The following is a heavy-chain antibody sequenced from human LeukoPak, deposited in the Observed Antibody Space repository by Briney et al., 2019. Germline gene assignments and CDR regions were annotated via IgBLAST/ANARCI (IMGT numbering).Heavy chain of an antibody. D-gene: IGHD3-10*01. V-gene: IGHV3-30*03. CDR1: GFTFSSYG. Sequence: QPGRSLRLSCAASGFTFSSYGMHWVRQAPGKGLEWVAVISYDGSNKYYADSVKGRFTISRDNSKNTLYLQMNSLRAEDTAVYYCAHLFVDYYGSGANWFDPWGQGTLVTVSS. CDR3: AHLFVDYYGSGANWFDP. J-gene: IGHJ5*02. CDR2: ISYDGSNK.